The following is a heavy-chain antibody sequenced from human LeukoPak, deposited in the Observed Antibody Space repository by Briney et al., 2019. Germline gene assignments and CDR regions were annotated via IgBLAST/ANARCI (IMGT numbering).Heavy chain of an antibody. CDR3: ARGLGEGYPDS. CDR1: GGSFNGFY. Sequence: SETLSPTCAVHGGSFNGFYWTWVRQAPGKGPEWIGEINHSRGTSYTASLWSRVTISQDTSKNQFSLKLTSVTAADTAVYYCARGLGEGYPDSWGQGTLVIVSS. J-gene: IGHJ4*02. V-gene: IGHV4-34*01. D-gene: IGHD5-24*01. CDR2: INHSRGT.